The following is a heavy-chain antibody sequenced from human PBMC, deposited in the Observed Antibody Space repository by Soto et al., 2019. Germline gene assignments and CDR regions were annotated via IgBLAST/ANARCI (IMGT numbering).Heavy chain of an antibody. CDR1: GFTFSNYG. D-gene: IGHD2-21*01. Sequence: GGSLRLSCAASGFTFSNYGMHWVRQAPGKGLEWVAVIWYDGNNRYYADSVKGRFTISRDNSNNTLYVQMTSLRAEDTAVYYCARGLHSLFDYWGQGTLVTVSS. J-gene: IGHJ4*02. CDR3: ARGLHSLFDY. CDR2: IWYDGNNR. V-gene: IGHV3-33*01.